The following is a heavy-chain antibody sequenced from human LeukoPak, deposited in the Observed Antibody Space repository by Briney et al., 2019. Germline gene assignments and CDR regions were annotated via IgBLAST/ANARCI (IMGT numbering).Heavy chain of an antibody. CDR3: ARGEEQWLVMGFY. CDR2: MNPNSGNT. V-gene: IGHV1-8*01. CDR1: GYTFTSYD. J-gene: IGHJ4*02. D-gene: IGHD6-19*01. Sequence: ASAKVSCKASGYTFTSYDINWVRQATGQGLEWMGWMNPNSGNTGYAQKFQGRVTMTRNTSISTAYMELSSLRSEDTAVYYCARGEEQWLVMGFYWGQGTLVTVSS.